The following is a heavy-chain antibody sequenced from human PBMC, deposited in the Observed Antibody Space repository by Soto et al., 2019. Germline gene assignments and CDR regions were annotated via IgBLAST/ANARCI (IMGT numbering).Heavy chain of an antibody. CDR1: GGTFSSYA. V-gene: IGHV1-69*13. Sequence: SVKASCKASGGTFSSYAISWVRQAPGQGLEWMGGIIPIFGTAHYAQKFQGRVTITADESTSTAYMELSSLRSEDTAVYYCARVVGATDYYYYYGMDGWGQGTTVTVSS. CDR2: IIPIFGTA. D-gene: IGHD1-26*01. J-gene: IGHJ6*02. CDR3: ARVVGATDYYYYYGMDG.